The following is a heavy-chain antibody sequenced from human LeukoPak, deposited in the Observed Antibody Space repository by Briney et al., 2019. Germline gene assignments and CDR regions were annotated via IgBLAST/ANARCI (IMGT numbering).Heavy chain of an antibody. V-gene: IGHV1-2*02. J-gene: IGHJ4*02. CDR2: INPNSGGT. D-gene: IGHD3-22*01. CDR3: ARDRDYYDSSGYSFDY. CDR1: GYTFTGYY. Sequence: GASVKVSCKASGYTFTGYYMHWVRQAPGQGLEWMGWINPNSGGTNYAQKFQGRVTMTRDTSISTAYMELSRLRSEDTAVYYCARDRDYYDSSGYSFDYWGQGTLVTVSS.